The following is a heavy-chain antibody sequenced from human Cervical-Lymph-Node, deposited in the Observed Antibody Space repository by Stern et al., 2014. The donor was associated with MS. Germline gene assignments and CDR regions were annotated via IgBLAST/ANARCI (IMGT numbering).Heavy chain of an antibody. CDR3: ARIRTGSTWPRYLDY. Sequence: QVTLKESGPALVKPSETLTLTCTVSGFSLSVGAIGVSWVRQPPGKALEWLANIFSNDAKSYNTSLRSRLTISKDTSTSQVGLTLTSVDPVDTGTYYCARIRTGSTWPRYLDYWGKGTLVTVSS. J-gene: IGHJ4*02. CDR2: IFSNDAK. CDR1: GFSLSVGAIG. D-gene: IGHD4-17*01. V-gene: IGHV2-26*01.